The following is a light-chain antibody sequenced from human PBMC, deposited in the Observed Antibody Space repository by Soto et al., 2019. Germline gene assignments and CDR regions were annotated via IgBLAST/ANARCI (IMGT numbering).Light chain of an antibody. Sequence: DIQMTQSPSSLSASVGDRVTITCRASQSISSHLNWYQQRPGKAPNLLIYATSSLQGGVPSRFSGSGSGTDFTLTISSLQPEDFATYYCQQTYNTPRTFGQGTKVEIK. J-gene: IGKJ1*01. CDR2: ATS. V-gene: IGKV1-39*01. CDR3: QQTYNTPRT. CDR1: QSISSH.